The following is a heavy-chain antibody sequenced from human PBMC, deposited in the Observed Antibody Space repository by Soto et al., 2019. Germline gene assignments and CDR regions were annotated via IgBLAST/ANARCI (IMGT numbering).Heavy chain of an antibody. V-gene: IGHV4-31*03. Sequence: QVQLQESGPGLVKPSQTLSLTCTVSGGSISSGGYYWSWIRQHPGKGLEWIGYIYYSGSTYYNPSLRSRVTISVDTSKNQFSLKLSSVAAADTAVYYCAGQGVVAATGDYWGQGTLVTVSS. CDR3: AGQGVVAATGDY. D-gene: IGHD2-15*01. J-gene: IGHJ4*02. CDR2: IYYSGST. CDR1: GGSISSGGYY.